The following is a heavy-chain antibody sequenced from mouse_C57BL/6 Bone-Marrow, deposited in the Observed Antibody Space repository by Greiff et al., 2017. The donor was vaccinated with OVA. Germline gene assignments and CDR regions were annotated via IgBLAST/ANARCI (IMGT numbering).Heavy chain of an antibody. D-gene: IGHD1-1*01. CDR2: IDPANGNT. Sequence: VQLKQSVAELVRPGASVKLSCTASGYNIKNTYMHWVKQRPEQGLEWIGRIDPANGNTTYAPKFQGKATITADTSSNTAYLQLSSLTSEDTAIYYCARLLPYGSRYYFDYWGQGTTLTVSS. J-gene: IGHJ2*01. V-gene: IGHV14-3*01. CDR3: ARLLPYGSRYYFDY. CDR1: GYNIKNTY.